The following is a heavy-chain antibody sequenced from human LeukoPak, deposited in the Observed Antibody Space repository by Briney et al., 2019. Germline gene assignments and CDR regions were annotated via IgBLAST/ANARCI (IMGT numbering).Heavy chain of an antibody. D-gene: IGHD3-3*01. V-gene: IGHV1-69*13. J-gene: IGHJ4*02. CDR1: GGTFSSYA. CDR2: IIPIFGTA. Sequence: SVKVSCKASGGTFSSYAISWVRQAPGQGLEWMGGIIPIFGTANYAQKFQGRVTITADESTSTAYMGLSSLRSEDTAVYYCATAIFNVLPHDYWGQGTLDTVSS. CDR3: ATAIFNVLPHDY.